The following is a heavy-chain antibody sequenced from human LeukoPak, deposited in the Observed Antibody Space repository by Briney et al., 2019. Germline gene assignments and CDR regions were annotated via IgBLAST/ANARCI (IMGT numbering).Heavy chain of an antibody. Sequence: GGSLRLSCAASGFTFSSYAMSWVRQAPGKGLEWVSAISGSGGSTYYADSVKGRFTISRDNSKNTLYLQMNSLRAEDTAVYYCAKDGGFSSSSGWFDPWGQGTLVTVSS. V-gene: IGHV3-23*01. CDR2: ISGSGGST. J-gene: IGHJ5*02. D-gene: IGHD6-6*01. CDR1: GFTFSSYA. CDR3: AKDGGFSSSSGWFDP.